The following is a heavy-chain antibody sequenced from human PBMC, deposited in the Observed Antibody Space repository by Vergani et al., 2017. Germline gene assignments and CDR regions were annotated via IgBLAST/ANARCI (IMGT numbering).Heavy chain of an antibody. J-gene: IGHJ6*03. CDR1: GGTFSSYA. CDR3: ARGRVGRAYYYYYLDV. CDR2: IIPILGTA. Sequence: QVQLVQSGAEVKKPGSSVKVSCKASGGTFSSYAISWVRQAPGQGLEWMGRIIPILGTANYAQKFQGSVTITADESTSTAYMELSSLRSEDTAVYYCARGRVGRAYYYYYLDVWGKGTTVTVSS. D-gene: IGHD3-10*01. V-gene: IGHV1-69*11.